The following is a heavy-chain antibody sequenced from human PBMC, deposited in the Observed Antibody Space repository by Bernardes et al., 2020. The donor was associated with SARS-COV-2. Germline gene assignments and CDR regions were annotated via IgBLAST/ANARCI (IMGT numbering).Heavy chain of an antibody. D-gene: IGHD6-6*01. J-gene: IGHJ6*02. CDR1: GGSISSYY. CDR2: IYYSGST. V-gene: IGHV4-59*01. CDR3: AKGGADYSSSPGGYYYYYGMDV. Sequence: SETLSLTCTVSGGSISSYYWSWIRQPPGKGLEWIGYIYYSGSTNYNPSLKSRVTISVDTSKNQFSLKLSSVTAADTAVYYCAKGGADYSSSPGGYYYYYGMDVWGQGTTVTVSS.